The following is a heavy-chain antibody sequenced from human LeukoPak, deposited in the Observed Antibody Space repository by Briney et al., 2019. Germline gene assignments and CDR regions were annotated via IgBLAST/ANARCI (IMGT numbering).Heavy chain of an antibody. CDR3: ARDRHIAPIASSFDY. Sequence: SQTLSLTCTVSGGSISSGGYYWSWIRQPPGKGLEWIGYIYHSGSTYYNPSLKSRVTISVDRSKNQFSLKLSSVTAADTAVYYCARDRHIAPIASSFDYWGQGTLVTVSS. J-gene: IGHJ4*02. CDR1: GGSISSGGYY. V-gene: IGHV4-30-2*01. CDR2: IYHSGST. D-gene: IGHD6-13*01.